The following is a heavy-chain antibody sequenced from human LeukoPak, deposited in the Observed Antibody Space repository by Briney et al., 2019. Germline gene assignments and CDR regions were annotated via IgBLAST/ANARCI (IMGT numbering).Heavy chain of an antibody. V-gene: IGHV1-46*01. CDR2: LNPSGGST. J-gene: IGHJ4*02. D-gene: IGHD1-1*01. CDR1: GSTFTSFY. Sequence: SRKPSWNASGSTFTSFYMHWDRHAHGQGLEWMGILNPSGGSTSYAQKFQDRVTMTRDTSTSTFYMELSSLRSEDTAVYYCARGGNWNDAGTFDYWGQGTLVTVSS. CDR3: ARGGNWNDAGTFDY.